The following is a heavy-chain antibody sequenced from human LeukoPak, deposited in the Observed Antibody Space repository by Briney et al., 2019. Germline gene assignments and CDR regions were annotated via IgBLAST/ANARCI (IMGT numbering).Heavy chain of an antibody. V-gene: IGHV4-39*01. CDR1: GGSISSTSYY. CDR2: IYYRGST. CDR3: ARHDSSGPYNAFDI. Sequence: SETLSLACTVSGGSISSTSYYWGWIRQPPGKGLEWIGTIYYRGSTYYNPSLKSRVTISVDTSKNQFSLKLSSVTAADTAVYYCARHDSSGPYNAFDIWGQGTMVTVSS. J-gene: IGHJ3*02. D-gene: IGHD3-22*01.